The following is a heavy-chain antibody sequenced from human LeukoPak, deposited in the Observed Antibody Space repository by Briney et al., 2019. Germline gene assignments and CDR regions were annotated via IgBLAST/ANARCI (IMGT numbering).Heavy chain of an antibody. D-gene: IGHD3-22*01. Sequence: GGSLRLSCAASTFTFSTFGMHWVRQAPGKGLEWVAVISFDGVDKYYADSVKGRFTISRDNSKDTLYLQMTSLRVEDTAVYYCRAATRYLDYYYDYWGQGTLVTVSS. J-gene: IGHJ4*01. CDR1: TFTFSTFG. CDR2: ISFDGVDK. V-gene: IGHV3-30*03. CDR3: RAATRYLDYYYDY.